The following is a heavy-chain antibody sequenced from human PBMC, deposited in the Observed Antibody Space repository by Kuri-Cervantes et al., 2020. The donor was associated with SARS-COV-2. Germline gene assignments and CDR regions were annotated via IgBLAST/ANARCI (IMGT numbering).Heavy chain of an antibody. Sequence: GGSLRLSCAASGFTFSSYWMSWVRQAPGKGLEWVANIKQDGSEKYYVDPVKGRFTISRDNAKNSLYLQMNSLRSDDTAVYYCARDFGGPGYLPAVGFDYWGQGTLVTVSS. CDR3: ARDFGGPGYLPAVGFDY. V-gene: IGHV3-7*03. CDR1: GFTFSSYW. J-gene: IGHJ4*02. CDR2: IKQDGSEK. D-gene: IGHD6-19*01.